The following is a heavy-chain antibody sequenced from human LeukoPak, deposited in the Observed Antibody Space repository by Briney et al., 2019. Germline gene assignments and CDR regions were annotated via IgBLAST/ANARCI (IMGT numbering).Heavy chain of an antibody. D-gene: IGHD3-22*01. CDR3: ARGLGYYDSSGYKPQRGYFQH. CDR2: INHSGST. Sequence: SETLSLTCAVYGGSLSGYYWSWIRQPPGKGLEWIGEINHSGSTNYNPSLKSRVTISVDTSKNQFSLKLSSVTAADTAVYYCARGLGYYDSSGYKPQRGYFQHWGQGTLVTVSS. J-gene: IGHJ1*01. V-gene: IGHV4-34*01. CDR1: GGSLSGYY.